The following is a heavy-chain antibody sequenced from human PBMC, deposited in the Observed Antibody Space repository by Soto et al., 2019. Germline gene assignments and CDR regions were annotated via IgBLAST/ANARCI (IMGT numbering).Heavy chain of an antibody. D-gene: IGHD6-19*01. CDR2: ISSDGSNR. CDR1: RLTFRTYG. CDR3: ATAVAGTEGYFQH. J-gene: IGHJ1*01. Sequence: QVQLVESGGGVVQPGWSLRLSCAASRLTFRTYGMQWVRQAPGKGLEWVAVISSDGSNRYYGGSVRGRFTISRDNYRDTLYLQINSLRAEDTAVYYCATAVAGTEGYFQHWGQGTLLTVSS. V-gene: IGHV3-33*01.